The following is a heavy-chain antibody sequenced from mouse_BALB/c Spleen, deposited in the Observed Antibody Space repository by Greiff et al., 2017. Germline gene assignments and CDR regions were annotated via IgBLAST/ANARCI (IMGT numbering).Heavy chain of an antibody. D-gene: IGHD2-14*01. Sequence: QVQLQQPGAELVKPGASVKLSCKASGYTFTSYWMHWVKQRPGQGLEWIGEINPSNGRTNYNEKFKSKATLTVDKSSSTAYMQLSSLTSEDSAVYYCARWRYDEAMDYWGQGTSVTVSS. J-gene: IGHJ4*01. CDR3: ARWRYDEAMDY. CDR2: INPSNGRT. V-gene: IGHV1S81*02. CDR1: GYTFTSYW.